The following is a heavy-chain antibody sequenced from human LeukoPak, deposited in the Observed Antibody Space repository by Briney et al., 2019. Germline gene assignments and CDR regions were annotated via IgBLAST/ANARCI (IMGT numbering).Heavy chain of an antibody. Sequence: ASVKVPCKVSGYTLTELSMHWVRQAPGKGLEWMGGFDPEDGETIYAQKFQGRVTMTEDTSTDTAYMELSSLRSEDTAVYYCATTPKYSSGWPFDYWGQGTLVTVSS. V-gene: IGHV1-24*01. J-gene: IGHJ4*02. CDR2: FDPEDGET. D-gene: IGHD6-19*01. CDR1: GYTLTELS. CDR3: ATTPKYSSGWPFDY.